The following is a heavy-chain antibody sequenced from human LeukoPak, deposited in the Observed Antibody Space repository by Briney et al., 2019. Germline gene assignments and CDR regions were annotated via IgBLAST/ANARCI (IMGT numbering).Heavy chain of an antibody. J-gene: IGHJ4*02. CDR1: GFTFSSYA. D-gene: IGHD2-2*01. V-gene: IGHV3-30*04. Sequence: GRSLRLSCGASGFTFSSYAMHWVRQAPGKGLEWVAVVSDDGTNDYYADSVKGRFTISRDNSKNTLYLQLNSLRVEDTAVYYCTRDHLGYCSSTSCYCLDYWGQGTLVTVSS. CDR2: VSDDGTND. CDR3: TRDHLGYCSSTSCYCLDY.